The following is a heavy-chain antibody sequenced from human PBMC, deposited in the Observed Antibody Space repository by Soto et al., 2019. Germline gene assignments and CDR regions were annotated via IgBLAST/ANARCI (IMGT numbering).Heavy chain of an antibody. CDR3: ARGGYCSSTSCWPYYCYY. D-gene: IGHD2-2*01. CDR2: IGTAGDT. J-gene: IGHJ4*02. V-gene: IGHV3-13*01. Sequence: EVQLVESGGGLVQPGGSLRLSCAASGFTFSSYDMHWVRQATGKGLEWVSAIGTAGDTYYPGSVKGRFTISRENAKNSLYLQMNSLRAGDTAVYYCARGGYCSSTSCWPYYCYYWGQGTLVTVSS. CDR1: GFTFSSYD.